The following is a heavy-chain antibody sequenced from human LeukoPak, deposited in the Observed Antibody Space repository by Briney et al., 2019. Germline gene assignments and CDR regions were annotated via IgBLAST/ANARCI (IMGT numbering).Heavy chain of an antibody. D-gene: IGHD5-18*01. CDR2: INPNSGGT. V-gene: IGHV1-2*02. CDR1: GYTFTGYY. CDR3: ARDHELGVELWVPGDY. Sequence: WASVKVSCKASGYTFTGYYMHWVRQAPGQGLEWMGWINPNSGGTNYAQKFQGRVTMTRDTSISTAYMELSRLRSDDTAVYYCARDHELGVELWVPGDYWGQGTLVTVSS. J-gene: IGHJ4*02.